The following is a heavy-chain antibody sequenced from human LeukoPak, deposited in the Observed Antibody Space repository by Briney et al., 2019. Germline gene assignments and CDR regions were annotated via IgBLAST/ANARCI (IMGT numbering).Heavy chain of an antibody. V-gene: IGHV4-59*08. J-gene: IGHJ3*02. CDR3: ARQEGLYYSI. Sequence: SETLSLTCTVSGGSISSYYWSWIRQPPGKRLEWIGHIYYSGSTNYNPSLKSRVTISVDTSKNQFSLKLSSVTAADTAVYYCARQEGLYYSIWGQGTMVTVSS. CDR2: IYYSGST. D-gene: IGHD3-10*01. CDR1: GGSISSYY.